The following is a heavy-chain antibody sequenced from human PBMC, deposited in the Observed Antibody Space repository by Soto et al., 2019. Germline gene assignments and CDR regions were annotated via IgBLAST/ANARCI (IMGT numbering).Heavy chain of an antibody. D-gene: IGHD2-8*02. CDR2: ISSRSTYI. Sequence: PGGSLRLSCAASGFTFSSYTLNWVRQAPGKGLEWVSSISSRSTYIYYADSVRGRFTISRDNAKSSLYLQMNSLRAEDTAVYYCARKGDLRTATLTKAHFDYWGQGTLVTVSS. CDR3: ARKGDLRTATLTKAHFDY. J-gene: IGHJ4*02. V-gene: IGHV3-21*01. CDR1: GFTFSSYT.